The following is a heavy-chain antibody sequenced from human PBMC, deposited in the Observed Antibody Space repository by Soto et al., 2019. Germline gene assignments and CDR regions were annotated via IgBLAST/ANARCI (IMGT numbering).Heavy chain of an antibody. V-gene: IGHV2-5*02. CDR2: IYWDDDK. CDR1: AFSLSTSGVG. J-gene: IGHJ4*02. CDR3: ARLVAAGITYYFDS. D-gene: IGHD2-21*01. Sequence: QITLKESGPTLVKPTQTLTLTCTFSAFSLSTSGVGVGWIRQPPGKALEWLTFIYWDDDKRYSPSLKSRLTITKDTSKNQGVPTMTNMDPVDTATYYCARLVAAGITYYFDSWGQGTLVTVSS.